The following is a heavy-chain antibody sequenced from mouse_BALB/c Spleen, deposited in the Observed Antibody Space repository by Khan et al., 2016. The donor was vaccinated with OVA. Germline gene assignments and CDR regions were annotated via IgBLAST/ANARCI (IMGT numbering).Heavy chain of an antibody. J-gene: IGHJ4*01. CDR2: ITTYSGDT. CDR1: GYTFTDYG. D-gene: IGHD1-1*01. V-gene: IGHV1S137*01. CDR3: ARLTLRVDY. Sequence: QVQLQQSGPELVRPGVSVKISCKGSGYTFTDYGMHWVRQSPAKSLEWIGVITTYSGDTNYTQKFKGKATMTVDKSSRPAYMELARLTSEDSAIYYCARLTLRVDYWGQGTSVTVSS.